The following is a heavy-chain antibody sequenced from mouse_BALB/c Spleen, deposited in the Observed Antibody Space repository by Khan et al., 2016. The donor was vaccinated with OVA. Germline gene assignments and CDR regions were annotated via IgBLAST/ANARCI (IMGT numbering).Heavy chain of an antibody. CDR2: INPSTAYT. CDR3: ARRGLRWDFDY. V-gene: IGHV1-7*01. Sequence: QVQLQQSGAELAKPGASVKMSCKASGYTFINYWILWVKQRPGQGLEWIGSINPSTAYTEYNQNFKDKATLTADKSSSTAYMQLSSLTSEDSAVYYCARRGLRWDFDYWGQGTTLTVSS. CDR1: GYTFINYW. D-gene: IGHD1-1*01. J-gene: IGHJ2*01.